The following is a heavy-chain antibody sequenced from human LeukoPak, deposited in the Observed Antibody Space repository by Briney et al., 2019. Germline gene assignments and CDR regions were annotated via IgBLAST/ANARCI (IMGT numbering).Heavy chain of an antibody. D-gene: IGHD2-15*01. CDR2: ISGSGCST. Sequence: PGGSLRLSCAASGFTFSSYAMSWVRQAPGKGLEWVSAISGSGCSTYYADSVKGRFTISRDNSKNTLYLQMNSLRAEDTAVHYCAKESGYCSGGSCYDVIGYFQHWGQGTLVTVSS. V-gene: IGHV3-23*01. CDR3: AKESGYCSGGSCYDVIGYFQH. J-gene: IGHJ1*01. CDR1: GFTFSSYA.